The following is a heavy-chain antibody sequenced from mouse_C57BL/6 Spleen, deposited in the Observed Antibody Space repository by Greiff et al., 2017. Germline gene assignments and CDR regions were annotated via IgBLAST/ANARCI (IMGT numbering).Heavy chain of an antibody. J-gene: IGHJ2*01. CDR1: GFTFSDYG. CDR3: ARGGGTGFDY. CDR2: ISSGSSTI. V-gene: IGHV5-17*01. Sequence: EVKLVESGGGLVKPGGSLKLSCAASGFTFSDYGMHWVRQAPEKGLEWVAYISSGSSTIYYADTVKGRFTIARDNAKNTLFLQMTSLRSEDPAMYCCARGGGTGFDYWGQGTTLTVSS. D-gene: IGHD4-1*01.